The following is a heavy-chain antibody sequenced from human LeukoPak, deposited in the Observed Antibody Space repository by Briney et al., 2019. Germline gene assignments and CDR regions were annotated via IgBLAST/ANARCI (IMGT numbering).Heavy chain of an antibody. CDR3: GRLRGGFYYDSSGYYYFDY. Sequence: PSETLSLTCAVSGYSISNGYYWGWIRQPPGKGLEWIGSMYHSGTTYYNPSLKSRVTISLDTSKNHFSLKLSSVTAADTAVYYCGRLRGGFYYDSSGYYYFDYWGQGTLVTVSS. D-gene: IGHD3-22*01. CDR1: GYSISNGYY. V-gene: IGHV4-38-2*01. CDR2: MYHSGTT. J-gene: IGHJ4*02.